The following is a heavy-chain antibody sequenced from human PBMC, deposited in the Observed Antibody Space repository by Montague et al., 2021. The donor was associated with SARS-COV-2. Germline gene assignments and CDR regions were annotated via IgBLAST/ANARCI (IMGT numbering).Heavy chain of an antibody. V-gene: IGHV4-39*01. Sequence: SETLSLTCTLSGASISSSNYYWGWIRQPPGKGLEWIATIHYSGSTYYKPSLKSRLTISVDTSKNQFSLRLSSVTAADTAVYYCARGDFGVVIIPYYYYYMDVWGKGTTVTVSS. CDR1: GASISSSNYY. CDR2: IHYSGST. D-gene: IGHD3-3*01. J-gene: IGHJ6*03. CDR3: ARGDFGVVIIPYYYYYMDV.